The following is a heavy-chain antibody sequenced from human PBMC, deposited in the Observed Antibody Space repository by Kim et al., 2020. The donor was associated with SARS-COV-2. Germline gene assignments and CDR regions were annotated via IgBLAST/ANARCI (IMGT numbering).Heavy chain of an antibody. J-gene: IGHJ4*02. Sequence: VPGRFTISKANAKNALNLEMNSLRAEDTALYYCARVTTITAPFYDYWGRGTLVTVSS. V-gene: IGHV3-23*01. D-gene: IGHD4-4*01. CDR3: ARVTTITAPFYDY.